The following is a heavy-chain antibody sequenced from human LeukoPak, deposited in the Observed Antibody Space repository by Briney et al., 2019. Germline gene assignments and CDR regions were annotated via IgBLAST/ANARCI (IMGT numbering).Heavy chain of an antibody. CDR2: MSPNSGNT. Sequence: ASVKVSCKASGGTFSSYAINWVRQATGQGLEWMGWMSPNSGNTGYAQKFQGRVTMTRDTSIGTAYLELSSLKSEDTAVYYCARGFNRGFDPWGQGTLVIVSS. CDR3: ARGFNRGFDP. J-gene: IGHJ5*02. V-gene: IGHV1-8*02. D-gene: IGHD3-10*01. CDR1: GGTFSSYA.